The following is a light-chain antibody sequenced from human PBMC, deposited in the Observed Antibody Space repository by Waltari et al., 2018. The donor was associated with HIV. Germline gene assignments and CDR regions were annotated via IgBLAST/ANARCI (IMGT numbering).Light chain of an antibody. V-gene: IGKV4-1*01. J-gene: IGKJ1*01. CDR1: QSVMYSSNNKNY. CDR2: WAS. CDR3: QQYYITPKT. Sequence: DIVMTQSPDSLAVSLGARATINCKSSQSVMYSSNNKNYLAWYQQKPGQPPKLLIYWASSREYGVPDRFSGSGSGTDFTLTISSLQAEDVAVYYCQQYYITPKTFGQGTKVEIK.